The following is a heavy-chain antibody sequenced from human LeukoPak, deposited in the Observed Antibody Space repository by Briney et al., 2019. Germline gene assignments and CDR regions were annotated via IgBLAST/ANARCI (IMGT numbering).Heavy chain of an antibody. J-gene: IGHJ4*02. Sequence: PSQTLSLTCTVSGGSISSGSYYWSWIRQPAGKGLEWIGRIYSSGSTNYNPSLKSRVTISVDTSKNQFSLRLSSVTAADTAVYYCARGGYCGGDCYFYYCGQGTLVTVSS. D-gene: IGHD2-21*02. CDR1: GGSISSGSYY. CDR3: ARGGYCGGDCYFYY. V-gene: IGHV4-61*02. CDR2: IYSSGST.